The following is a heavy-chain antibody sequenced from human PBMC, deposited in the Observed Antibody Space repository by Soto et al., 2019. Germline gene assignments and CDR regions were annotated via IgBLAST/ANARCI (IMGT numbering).Heavy chain of an antibody. D-gene: IGHD2-2*01. Sequence: GGSLRLSCAASGFTFDDYAMHWVRQAPGKGLEWVSGISWNSGSIGYADSVKGRFTISRDNAKNSLYLQMNSLRAEDTALYYCAKSRSDIVVVPAAMFFDPWGQGTLVTVSS. J-gene: IGHJ5*02. V-gene: IGHV3-9*01. CDR1: GFTFDDYA. CDR3: AKSRSDIVVVPAAMFFDP. CDR2: ISWNSGSI.